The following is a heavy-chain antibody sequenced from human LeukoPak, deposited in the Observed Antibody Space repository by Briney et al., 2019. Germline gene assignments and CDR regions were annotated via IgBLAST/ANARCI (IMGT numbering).Heavy chain of an antibody. J-gene: IGHJ4*02. CDR2: INHSGST. Sequence: PSETLSLTCAVYGGSFSGYYWSWIRQPPGKGLEWIGEINHSGSTNYNPSLKSRVTISVDTSKNQFSLKLSSVTAADTAVYYCARGPFMVRGVIITKPLYYFDYWGQGTLVTVSS. V-gene: IGHV4-34*01. CDR1: GGSFSGYY. D-gene: IGHD3-10*01. CDR3: ARGPFMVRGVIITKPLYYFDY.